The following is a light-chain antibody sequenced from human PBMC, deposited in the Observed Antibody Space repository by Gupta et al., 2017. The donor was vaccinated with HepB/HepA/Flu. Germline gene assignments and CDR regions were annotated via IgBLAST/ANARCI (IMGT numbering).Light chain of an antibody. V-gene: IGKV1-13*02. CDR2: DAS. CDR3: QQFNGYPCS. CDR1: QGIDRA. J-gene: IGKJ2*04. Sequence: AIQLTQSPLSLSASVGDRVTITSLASQGIDRALAWYQQNPGQPPKLLIYDASNLESGVPSRFSGSGYGTDFTLTISSLQPEDFATYYCQQFNGYPCSFGQGTKLDFK.